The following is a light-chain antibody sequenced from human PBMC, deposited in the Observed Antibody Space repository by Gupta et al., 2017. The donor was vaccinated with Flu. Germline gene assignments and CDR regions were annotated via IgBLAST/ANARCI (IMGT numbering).Light chain of an antibody. Sequence: TLSVSPGERATLSCRASQSVSCKLAWYQHKRGQAPRLLIYGASTRASGIPARFSGSGSGTEFTLTISSLQSEDFAVYHCQQYNDWPLSFGGGTKVEIK. CDR2: GAS. CDR1: QSVSCK. J-gene: IGKJ4*01. V-gene: IGKV3-15*01. CDR3: QQYNDWPLS.